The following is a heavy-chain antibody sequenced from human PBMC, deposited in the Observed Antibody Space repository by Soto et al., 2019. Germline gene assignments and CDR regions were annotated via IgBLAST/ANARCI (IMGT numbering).Heavy chain of an antibody. CDR1: GFTFGSYA. Sequence: QVQLVESGGGVVQPGRSLRLSCAASGFTFGSYAMHWVRQAPGKGLEWVAVISYDGSNKYYADSVKGRFTISRDNSKNTLYLQMNSLRAEDTAVYYCARGNGEHSRPPGYWGQGTLVTVSS. CDR3: ARGNGEHSRPPGY. V-gene: IGHV3-30-3*01. D-gene: IGHD6-6*01. CDR2: ISYDGSNK. J-gene: IGHJ4*02.